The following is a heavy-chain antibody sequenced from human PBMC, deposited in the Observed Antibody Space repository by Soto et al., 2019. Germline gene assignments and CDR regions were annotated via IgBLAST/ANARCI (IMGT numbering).Heavy chain of an antibody. J-gene: IGHJ4*02. V-gene: IGHV3-15*01. CDR3: TTDLSPPEGPSYPIDY. Sequence: PGGSLRLSCVISGFTFNNAWMNWVRQAPGKGLEWVGRMKSNGATDYAAPVRGRFTISRDDSRDTLYLQTNNLETEDTAVYYCTTDLSPPEGPSYPIDYWGQGTLVTVSS. D-gene: IGHD1-26*01. CDR1: GFTFNNAW. CDR2: MKSNGAT.